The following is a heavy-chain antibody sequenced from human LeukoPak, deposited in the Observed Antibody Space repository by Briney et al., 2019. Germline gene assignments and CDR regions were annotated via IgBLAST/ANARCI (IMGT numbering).Heavy chain of an antibody. V-gene: IGHV1-46*01. D-gene: IGHD6-6*01. J-gene: IGHJ6*03. CDR2: INPSGGST. Sequence: ASVKVSCKASGYTFTSYYMHWVRQAPGQGLEWMGIINPSGGSTSYAQKFQGRVTMTRDMSTSTVYMELSSLRSEDTAVYYCARAAGQLVHSPLYYYYMDVWGIGTTVTVSS. CDR1: GYTFTSYY. CDR3: ARAAGQLVHSPLYYYYMDV.